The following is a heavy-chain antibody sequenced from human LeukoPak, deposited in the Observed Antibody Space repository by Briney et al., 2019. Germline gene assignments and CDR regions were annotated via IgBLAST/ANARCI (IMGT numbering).Heavy chain of an antibody. CDR2: ISGSGGNT. D-gene: IGHD4-23*01. V-gene: IGHV3-23*01. J-gene: IGHJ4*02. Sequence: PGGSLRLSCAASGFTFSSYAMSCVRQAPGKGLEWVSSISGSGGNTYYADSVKGRFTISGDNSKDTLYMQMNSLRAEDTAVYYCAKLVTHFDYWGQGTLVTVSS. CDR3: AKLVTHFDY. CDR1: GFTFSSYA.